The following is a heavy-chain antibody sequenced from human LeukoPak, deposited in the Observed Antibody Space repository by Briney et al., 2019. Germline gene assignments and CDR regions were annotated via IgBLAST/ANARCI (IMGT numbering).Heavy chain of an antibody. CDR1: GFTFSNHA. J-gene: IGHJ4*02. Sequence: GGSLRLSRAASGFTFSNHAMNWVRQAPGKGLEWVSIISGSGTVTYYADSVKGRFTISRDNSKNTLYLQMNSLRAEDTAVYYCAKTSVGEGRIIGSGYFDNWGQGTLVTVSS. D-gene: IGHD2-15*01. CDR3: AKTSVGEGRIIGSGYFDN. CDR2: ISGSGTVT. V-gene: IGHV3-23*01.